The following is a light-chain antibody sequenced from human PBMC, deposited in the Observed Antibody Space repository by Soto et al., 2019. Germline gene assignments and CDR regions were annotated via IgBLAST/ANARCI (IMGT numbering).Light chain of an antibody. V-gene: IGKV1-39*01. J-gene: IGKJ1*01. CDR1: QSIMSY. CDR2: VAS. Sequence: DIQMTQSPPSLSASVGDRVTITCRSSQSIMSYVNWYQQKPGKAPNLLIYVASSLQSGVPSRFSGSGSGTDFTLTISSLQPEDFATYYCQQSYSTPWTFGQGTKVEIK. CDR3: QQSYSTPWT.